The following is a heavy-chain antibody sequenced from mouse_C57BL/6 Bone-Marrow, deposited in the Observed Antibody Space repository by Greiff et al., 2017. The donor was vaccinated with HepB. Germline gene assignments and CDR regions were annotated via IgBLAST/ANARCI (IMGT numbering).Heavy chain of an antibody. Sequence: VQLQQSGAELAKPGASVKLSCKASGYTFTSYWMHWVNQRPGQGLEWIGYINPSSGYTKYNQKFKDKATLTADKSSSTAYMQLSSLTYEDSAVYYCAKRVFMYYYGSSYAWFAYWGQGTLVTVSA. V-gene: IGHV1-7*01. D-gene: IGHD1-1*01. CDR2: INPSSGYT. CDR3: AKRVFMYYYGSSYAWFAY. J-gene: IGHJ3*01. CDR1: GYTFTSYW.